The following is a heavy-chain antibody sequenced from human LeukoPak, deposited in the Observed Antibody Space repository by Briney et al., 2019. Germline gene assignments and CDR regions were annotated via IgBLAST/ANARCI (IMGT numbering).Heavy chain of an antibody. Sequence: SETLSLTCTVYGGSISSYYWSWIRQPPGKGLEWIGYIYYSGSTNYNPSLKSRVTISVDTSKNQFSLKLSSVTAADTAVYYCARLVHDDFWRGWGDYYYMDVWGKGTTVTVSS. J-gene: IGHJ6*03. CDR1: GGSISSYY. CDR3: ARLVHDDFWRGWGDYYYMDV. V-gene: IGHV4-59*08. CDR2: IYYSGST. D-gene: IGHD3-3*01.